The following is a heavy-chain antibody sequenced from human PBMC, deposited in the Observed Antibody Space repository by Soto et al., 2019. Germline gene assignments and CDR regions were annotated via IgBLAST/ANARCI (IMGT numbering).Heavy chain of an antibody. J-gene: IGHJ6*02. CDR3: AREALDIVVVPAAIPSFYYGMDV. D-gene: IGHD2-2*01. CDR2: ISSSSSTI. CDR1: GFTFSSYS. Sequence: GGSLRLSCAASGFTFSSYSMNWVRQAPGKGLEWVSYISSSSSTIYYADSVKGRFTISRDNAKNSLYLQMNSLRDEDTAVYYCAREALDIVVVPAAIPSFYYGMDVWGQGTTVTVSS. V-gene: IGHV3-48*02.